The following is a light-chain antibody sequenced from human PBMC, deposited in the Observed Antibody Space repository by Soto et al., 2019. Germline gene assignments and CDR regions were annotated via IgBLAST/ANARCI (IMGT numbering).Light chain of an antibody. J-gene: IGKJ2*01. CDR3: QQSYINPPT. CDR1: QSISSY. V-gene: IGKV1-39*01. Sequence: DIQMTQSPSSLSASVGDRVTITCRASQSISSYLNWYQQKPVKAPKLLLYAASSLQSGVPSRFSGRGSGTDFTLNIRSLQPADFATYYCQQSYINPPTFGQGTKLEIK. CDR2: AAS.